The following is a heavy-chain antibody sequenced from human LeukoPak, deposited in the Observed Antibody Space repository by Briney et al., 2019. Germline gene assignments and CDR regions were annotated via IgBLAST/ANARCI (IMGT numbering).Heavy chain of an antibody. Sequence: SETLSLTCAVYGESFSGHYWTWIRQPPGKGLEWIGEINHSGTTNFNPSLKSRVIISVDTSKNQFSLKVSSVTAADTAVYYCARRPLMGEIDYWGQGNLVTVSS. J-gene: IGHJ4*02. CDR1: GESFSGHY. D-gene: IGHD2-8*01. CDR3: ARRPLMGEIDY. CDR2: INHSGTT. V-gene: IGHV4-34*01.